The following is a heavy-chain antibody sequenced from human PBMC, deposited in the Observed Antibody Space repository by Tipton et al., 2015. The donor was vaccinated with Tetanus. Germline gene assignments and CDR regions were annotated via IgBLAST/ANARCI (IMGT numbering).Heavy chain of an antibody. D-gene: IGHD1-20*01. CDR2: ISSGGGTI. Sequence: SLRLSCAASGFSFSDYQMTWIRQAPGKGLQCISYISSGGGTIFYADSVKGRFTISRDNSKNTLYLQMNSLRAEDTAVYYCARDPQYITGDAFDIWGQGTMVTVSS. CDR1: GFSFSDYQ. J-gene: IGHJ3*02. CDR3: ARDPQYITGDAFDI. V-gene: IGHV3-11*04.